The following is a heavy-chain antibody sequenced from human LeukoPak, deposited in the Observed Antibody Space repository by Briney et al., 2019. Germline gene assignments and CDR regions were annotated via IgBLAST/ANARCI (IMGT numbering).Heavy chain of an antibody. J-gene: IGHJ1*01. CDR3: ARHTVTYEYFQH. CDR2: IYYSVST. CDR1: GGSITQTNY. Sequence: SGTLSLTCDVSGGSITQTNYWTWVRQPPGKGLEWIASIYYSVSTYYNPSLKSRVTISVDTSKNQFSLKLSSVTAADTAVYYCARHTVTYEYFQHWGQGTLVTVSS. V-gene: IGHV4-39*01. D-gene: IGHD4-17*01.